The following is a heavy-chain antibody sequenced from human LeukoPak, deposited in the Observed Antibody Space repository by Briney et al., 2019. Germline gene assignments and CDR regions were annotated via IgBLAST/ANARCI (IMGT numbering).Heavy chain of an antibody. CDR2: INPSGGST. Sequence: ASVKVSCKASGYTFTSYYMHWVRQAPGQGLEWMGIINPSGGSTSYAQKFQGRVTMTRDMSTSTVYMELSSLRSEDTAVYYCAKDSLYCGGDCYLNYFDYWGQGTLVTVSS. J-gene: IGHJ4*02. V-gene: IGHV1-46*01. CDR1: GYTFTSYY. CDR3: AKDSLYCGGDCYLNYFDY. D-gene: IGHD2-21*02.